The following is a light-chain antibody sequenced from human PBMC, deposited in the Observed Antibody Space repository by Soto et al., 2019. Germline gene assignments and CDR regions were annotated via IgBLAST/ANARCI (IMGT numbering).Light chain of an antibody. V-gene: IGLV3-1*01. CDR2: QDT. Sequence: SYELTQPPSVSVSPGQTASITCSGDRLGNKYAFWYQQKAGQSPVVVIYQDTKRPSGIPERFSGSNSGNTATLTISGTRAMDEADYYCQSWGTGIVVFGGGTKLTVL. CDR1: RLGNKY. CDR3: QSWGTGIVV. J-gene: IGLJ2*01.